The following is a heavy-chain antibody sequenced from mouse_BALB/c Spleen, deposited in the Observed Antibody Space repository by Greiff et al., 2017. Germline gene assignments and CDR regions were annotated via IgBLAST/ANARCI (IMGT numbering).Heavy chain of an antibody. Sequence: EVKLEESGGDLVKPGGSLKLSCAASGFTFSSYGMSWVRQTPDKRLEWVATISSGGSYTYYPDSVTGRFTISRDNAKNTLYLQMSSLKSEDTAMYYCARRDGNFDYWGQGTTLTVAS. CDR2: ISSGGSYT. V-gene: IGHV5-6*02. D-gene: IGHD2-3*01. J-gene: IGHJ2*01. CDR3: ARRDGNFDY. CDR1: GFTFSSYG.